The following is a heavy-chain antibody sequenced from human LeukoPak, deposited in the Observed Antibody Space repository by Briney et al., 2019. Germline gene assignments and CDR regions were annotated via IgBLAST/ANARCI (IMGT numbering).Heavy chain of an antibody. CDR3: ARGSSSGWKYFDY. CDR2: ISYSGNT. D-gene: IGHD6-19*01. V-gene: IGHV4-59*01. Sequence: PETLSLTCTVSGGSISSYYWTWIRQPPGKGLEWIGYISYSGNTNYNPSLKSRVTISVDTSRNQFSLKLTSVTAADTAVYYCARGSSSGWKYFDYWGQGTLVTVSS. CDR1: GGSISSYY. J-gene: IGHJ4*02.